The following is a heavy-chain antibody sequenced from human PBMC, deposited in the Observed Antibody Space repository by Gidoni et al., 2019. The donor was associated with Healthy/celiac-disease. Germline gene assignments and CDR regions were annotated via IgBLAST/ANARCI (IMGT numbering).Heavy chain of an antibody. D-gene: IGHD3-22*01. V-gene: IGHV3-64*01. J-gene: IGHJ6*02. Sequence: EVQLVESGGGLVQPGGSLSLSCAASGFTFSSYAMHWVRQAPGKGLEYVAAISSNGGSTYYANSVKGRFTISRDNSKNTLYLQMGSRRAEDMAVYYCARSGGDYDSSGYYGYYYYYGMDVWGQGTTVTVSS. CDR3: ARSGGDYDSSGYYGYYYYYGMDV. CDR1: GFTFSSYA. CDR2: ISSNGGST.